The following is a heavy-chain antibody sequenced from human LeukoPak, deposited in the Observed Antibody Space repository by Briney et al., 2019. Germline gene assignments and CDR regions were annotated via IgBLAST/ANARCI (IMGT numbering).Heavy chain of an antibody. J-gene: IGHJ4*02. CDR1: GYTVTELS. D-gene: IGHD3-22*01. CDR3: ARNTYYYDSSAGTFDF. V-gene: IGHV1-24*01. Sequence: ASVKVSCKVSGYTVTELSMHWVRQTPGKGLEWMRGFQPEDGETIYAQKFQGRVTMTEDTSTDTAYMELSRLRSDDTAVFYCARNTYYYDSSAGTFDFWGQGTLVTVSS. CDR2: FQPEDGET.